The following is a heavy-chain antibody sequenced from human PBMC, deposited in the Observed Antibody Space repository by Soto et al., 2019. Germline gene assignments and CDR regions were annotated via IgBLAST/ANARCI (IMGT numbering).Heavy chain of an antibody. CDR3: ARGIVVVPVNRGDYYYYYMDV. CDR2: IYYSGST. D-gene: IGHD2-2*01. J-gene: IGHJ6*03. CDR1: GGSISSYY. Sequence: SETLSLTCTVSGGSISSYYWSWIRQPPGKGLEWFGYIYYSGSTNYNPSLKSRVTISVDTSKNQFSPKLSSVTAADTAVYYCARGIVVVPVNRGDYYYYYMDVWGKGTTVTVSS. V-gene: IGHV4-59*01.